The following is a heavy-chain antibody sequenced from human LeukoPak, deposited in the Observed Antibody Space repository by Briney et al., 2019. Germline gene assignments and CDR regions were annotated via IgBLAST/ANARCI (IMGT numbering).Heavy chain of an antibody. CDR1: GFTFSDYY. J-gene: IGHJ6*02. CDR2: ISSSSSYT. Sequence: GGSLILSCAASGFTFSDYYMSWIRQAPGKGLEWVSYISSSSSYTNYADSVKGRFTISRDNAKNSLYLQMNSLRAEDTAVYYCARGLGGAYYGMDVWGQGTTVTVSS. D-gene: IGHD3-16*01. V-gene: IGHV3-11*06. CDR3: ARGLGGAYYGMDV.